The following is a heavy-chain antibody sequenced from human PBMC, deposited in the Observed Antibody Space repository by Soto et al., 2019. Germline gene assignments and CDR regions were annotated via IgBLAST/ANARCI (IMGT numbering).Heavy chain of an antibody. D-gene: IGHD4-17*01. V-gene: IGHV3-23*01. Sequence: GESLRLSCXASEFSFSRYAMTWVRQAAGKGLQWVAGLGPDGRNTFYGESVRGRFTISRDNSRNTLYLQMSSLRAEDTAVYFCVKQMTTWTDSFFDFWGQGIQVTVSS. CDR2: LGPDGRNT. CDR3: VKQMTTWTDSFFDF. CDR1: EFSFSRYA. J-gene: IGHJ4*02.